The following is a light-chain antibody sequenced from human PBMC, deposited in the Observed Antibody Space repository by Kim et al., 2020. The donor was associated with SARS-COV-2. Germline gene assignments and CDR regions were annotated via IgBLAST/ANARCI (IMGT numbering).Light chain of an antibody. CDR1: SSDVGSYNL. V-gene: IGLV2-23*01. J-gene: IGLJ3*02. CDR3: CSYAGSSTWV. Sequence: QSALTQPASVSGFTGQSITISCTGTSSDVGSYNLVSWYQQHPGKAPKLMIYEGSKRPSGVSNRFSGSKSGNTASLTISGLQAEDEADYYCCSYAGSSTWVFGGGTQLTVL. CDR2: EGS.